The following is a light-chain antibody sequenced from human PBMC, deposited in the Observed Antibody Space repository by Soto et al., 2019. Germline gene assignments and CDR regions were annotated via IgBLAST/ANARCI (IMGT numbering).Light chain of an antibody. Sequence: QSVLTQPASVSGSPGQSIAISCTGTSSDVGGYNYVSWYQQHPGKAPKLMIYDVSNRPSGVSNRFSGSQSGSTASLTISGLRAEDEADYYCSSYTSSNTYVFGTGTKVTVL. CDR3: SSYTSSNTYV. V-gene: IGLV2-14*01. CDR2: DVS. CDR1: SSDVGGYNY. J-gene: IGLJ1*01.